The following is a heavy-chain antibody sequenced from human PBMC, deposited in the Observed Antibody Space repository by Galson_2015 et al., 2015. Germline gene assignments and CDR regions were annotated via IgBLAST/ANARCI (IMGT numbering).Heavy chain of an antibody. CDR2: IYHSGST. J-gene: IGHJ3*02. CDR1: GGSISSRNW. CDR3: ARLSLIVVVPAAKPHDAFDI. V-gene: IGHV4-4*02. D-gene: IGHD2-2*01. Sequence: ETLSLTCTVSGGSISSRNWWSWVRQPPGKGLEWIGEIYHSGSTNYNPSLKSRVTISVDKSKNQFSLKLSSVTAADTAVYYCARLSLIVVVPAAKPHDAFDIWGQGTMVTVSS.